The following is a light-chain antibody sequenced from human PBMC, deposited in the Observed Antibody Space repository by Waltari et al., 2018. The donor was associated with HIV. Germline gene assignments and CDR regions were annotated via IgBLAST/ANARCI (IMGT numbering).Light chain of an antibody. V-gene: IGKV3D-20*01. Sequence: EIVLTQSPATLSLSPGERATLSCGASQSVGRSCLAWFQQKPGLAPRLLIYDATKRAAGIPDKFSGSGSGTDFTLTISRLEPEDFAVYYCQQYGSSPVTFGQGTRLEI. CDR3: QQYGSSPVT. J-gene: IGKJ5*01. CDR1: QSVGRSC. CDR2: DAT.